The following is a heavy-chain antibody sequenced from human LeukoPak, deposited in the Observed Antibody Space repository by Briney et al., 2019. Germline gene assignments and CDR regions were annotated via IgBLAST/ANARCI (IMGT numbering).Heavy chain of an antibody. V-gene: IGHV3-23*01. CDR1: GFTFSSYA. CDR3: AKAYYYDSSGYPYYFDY. Sequence: GGSLRLSCAASGFTFSSYAMSWVRQAPGKGLEWVSAISGSGGSTYYADSVKGRFTISRDNSKNTLYLQMNSLRAEDTAVYYCAKAYYYDSSGYPYYFDYWGQGTLVTVPS. J-gene: IGHJ4*02. CDR2: ISGSGGST. D-gene: IGHD3-22*01.